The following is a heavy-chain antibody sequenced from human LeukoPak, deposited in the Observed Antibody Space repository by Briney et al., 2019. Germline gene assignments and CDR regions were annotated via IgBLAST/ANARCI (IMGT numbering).Heavy chain of an antibody. CDR2: IYTSGST. J-gene: IGHJ6*03. CDR3: AREYSSSSGGVYYSYYYMDV. D-gene: IGHD6-6*01. V-gene: IGHV4-4*07. CDR1: GGSISSYY. Sequence: SETLSLTCTVSGGSISSYYWSWIRQPAGKGLEWIGRIYTSGSTNYNPSLKSRVTMSVDTSKNQFSLKLSSVTAADTAVYYCAREYSSSSGGVYYSYYYMDVWGKGTTVTVSS.